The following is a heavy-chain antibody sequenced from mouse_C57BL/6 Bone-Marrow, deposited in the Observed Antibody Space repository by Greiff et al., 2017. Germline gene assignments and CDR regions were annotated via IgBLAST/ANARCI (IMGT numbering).Heavy chain of an antibody. Sequence: QVHVKQSGAELAKPGASVKLSCKASGYTFTSYWMHWVKQRPGQGLEWIGYINPSSGYTKYNQKFKDKATLTADKSSSTAYMQLSSLTYEDSAVYYCARRLGLFYWYFDVWGTGTTVTVSS. D-gene: IGHD4-1*01. V-gene: IGHV1-7*01. CDR1: GYTFTSYW. J-gene: IGHJ1*03. CDR3: ARRLGLFYWYFDV. CDR2: INPSSGYT.